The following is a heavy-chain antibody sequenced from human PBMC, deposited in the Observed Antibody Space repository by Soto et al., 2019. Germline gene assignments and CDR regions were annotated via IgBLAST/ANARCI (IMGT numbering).Heavy chain of an antibody. V-gene: IGHV4-34*01. J-gene: IGHJ5*02. CDR2: INHSGST. CDR3: ARYVVTAIPSFDP. D-gene: IGHD2-21*02. Sequence: PSETLSVTCAVYGGSFSGYYWSWIHQPPGKGLEWIGEINHSGSTNYNPSLKSRVTISVDTSKNQFSLKLSSVTAADTAVYYCARYVVTAIPSFDPWGQGTLVTVSS. CDR1: GGSFSGYY.